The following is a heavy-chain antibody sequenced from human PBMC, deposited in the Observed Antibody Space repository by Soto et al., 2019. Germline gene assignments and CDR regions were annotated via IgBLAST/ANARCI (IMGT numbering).Heavy chain of an antibody. V-gene: IGHV3-21*01. Sequence: PGGSLRLSCAASGFTFSSYSMNWVRQAPGKGLEWVSSISSSSSYIYYADSVKGRFTISRDNAKNSLYLQMNSLRAEDTAVYYCASPSIAAAGYYFGYWGQGTLVTVYS. CDR3: ASPSIAAAGYYFGY. CDR1: GFTFSSYS. D-gene: IGHD6-13*01. CDR2: ISSSSSYI. J-gene: IGHJ4*02.